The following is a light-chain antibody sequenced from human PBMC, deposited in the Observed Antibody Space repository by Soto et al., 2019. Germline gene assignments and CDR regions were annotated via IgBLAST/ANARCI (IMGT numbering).Light chain of an antibody. Sequence: QSALTQPASVSGSPGQSITISCTGTSSDVGGYNYVSWYQQHPGKAPKLMIYDVSNRPSGVSNRFSGSKSGNTASLTISGHQAEDEAEYYCSSYTSDTTRDVIIGGGTKLTVL. V-gene: IGLV2-14*03. CDR2: DVS. CDR1: SSDVGGYNY. J-gene: IGLJ2*01. CDR3: SSYTSDTTRDVI.